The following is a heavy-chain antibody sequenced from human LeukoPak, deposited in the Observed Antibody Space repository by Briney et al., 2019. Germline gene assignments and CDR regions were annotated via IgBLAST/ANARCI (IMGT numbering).Heavy chain of an antibody. CDR1: GDSVSSNSAA. D-gene: IGHD2-15*01. J-gene: IGHJ6*03. CDR2: TYYRSKWNN. CDR3: ARESLCSGGACYSSKYMDV. Sequence: SQTLSLTCGISGDSVSSNSAAWNWIRQSPSRGLEWLGRTYYRSKWNNEYAVSVRSRITIYPDTSKNQFSLQLNSVTPEDTAVYFRARESLCSGGACYSSKYMDVWGKGTTVTVSS. V-gene: IGHV6-1*01.